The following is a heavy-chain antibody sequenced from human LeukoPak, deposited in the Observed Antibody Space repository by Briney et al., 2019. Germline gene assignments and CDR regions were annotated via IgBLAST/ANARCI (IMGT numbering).Heavy chain of an antibody. D-gene: IGHD1-26*01. CDR2: IYHSGST. V-gene: IGHV4-30-2*01. CDR3: ARGRWELGAFDY. J-gene: IGHJ4*02. Sequence: PSETLSLTCAVSGGSISSGGYSWSWIRQPAGKGLEWIGYIYHSGSTYYNPSLKSRVTISVDRSKNQFSLKLSSVTAADTAVYYCARGRWELGAFDYWGQGTLVTVSS. CDR1: GGSISSGGYS.